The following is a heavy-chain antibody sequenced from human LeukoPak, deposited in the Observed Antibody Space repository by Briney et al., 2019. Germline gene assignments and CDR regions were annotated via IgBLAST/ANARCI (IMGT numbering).Heavy chain of an antibody. J-gene: IGHJ3*02. V-gene: IGHV1-18*01. CDR2: ISAYNGNT. Sequence: GSSVKVSCKASGGTFSSYAIGWVRQAPGQGLEWMGWISAYNGNTNYEQKLQGRVTMTTDTSTSTAYMELRSLRSDDTAVYYCASLKNSYDSSGYLVTDAFDIWGQGTMVTVSS. CDR3: ASLKNSYDSSGYLVTDAFDI. D-gene: IGHD3-22*01. CDR1: GGTFSSYA.